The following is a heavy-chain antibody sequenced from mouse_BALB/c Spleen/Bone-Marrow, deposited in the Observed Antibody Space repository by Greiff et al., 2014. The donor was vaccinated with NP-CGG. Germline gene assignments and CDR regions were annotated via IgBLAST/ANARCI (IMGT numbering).Heavy chain of an antibody. D-gene: IGHD2-14*01. CDR2: INPGSGGT. J-gene: IGHJ2*01. Sequence: QVTLKASGAELVRPGTSVKVSCKASGYAFTNYLIEWVKQRPGQGLEWIGVINPGSGGTNYNEKFKGKATLTADKSSSTAYMQLSSLTSDDSAVYFCARGDYRSYYFDYWGQGTTLTVSS. CDR3: ARGDYRSYYFDY. CDR1: GYAFTNYL. V-gene: IGHV1-54*01.